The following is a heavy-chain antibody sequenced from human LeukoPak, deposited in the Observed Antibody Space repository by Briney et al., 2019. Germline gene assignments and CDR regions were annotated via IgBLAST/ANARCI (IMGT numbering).Heavy chain of an antibody. V-gene: IGHV1-58*01. CDR2: IVVGSGNT. CDR1: GSTFSTSA. Sequence: GASVKVSCKASGSTFSTSAVQWVRQARGERLEWIGWIVVGSGNTHYALKFQERVTITRDVSTNTAYMELTSLRSEDTAVYYCATGPDYYYDSSGSTSWGQGTLVTVSS. CDR3: ATGPDYYYDSSGSTS. J-gene: IGHJ4*02. D-gene: IGHD3-22*01.